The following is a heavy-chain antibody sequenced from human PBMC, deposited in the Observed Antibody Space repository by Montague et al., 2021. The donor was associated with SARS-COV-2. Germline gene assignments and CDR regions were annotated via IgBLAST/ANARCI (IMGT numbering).Heavy chain of an antibody. J-gene: IGHJ6*02. CDR1: GGSISSSNW. CDR2: IYHSGST. CDR3: ARRPLGYYYYGMDV. Sequence: SETLSLTCAVSGGSISSSNWWSWVRQPPGKGLEWIGEIYHSGSTNYNPSLKSRVTISVDKSTNQFSLKLSSVTAADTAVYYCARRPLGYYYYGMDVWGQGTTVTVSS. V-gene: IGHV4-4*02.